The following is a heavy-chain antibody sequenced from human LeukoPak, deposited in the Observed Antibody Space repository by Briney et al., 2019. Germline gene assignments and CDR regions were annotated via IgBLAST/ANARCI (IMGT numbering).Heavy chain of an antibody. J-gene: IGHJ5*02. Sequence: SETLSLTCTVSGGSISSSSYYWGWIRQPPGKGLEWIGSIYYSGGTYYNPSLKSRVTISVDTSKNQFSLKLSSVTAADTAVYYCARVHYVWGSYRSNWFDPWGQGTLATISS. CDR2: IYYSGGT. CDR1: GGSISSSSYY. CDR3: ARVHYVWGSYRSNWFDP. D-gene: IGHD3-16*02. V-gene: IGHV4-39*01.